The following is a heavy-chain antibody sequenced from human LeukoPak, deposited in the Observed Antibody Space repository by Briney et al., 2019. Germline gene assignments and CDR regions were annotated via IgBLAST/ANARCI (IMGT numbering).Heavy chain of an antibody. J-gene: IGHJ4*02. V-gene: IGHV1-2*02. Sequence: ASVKVSCKASGYTFTGYYMHWVRQAPGQGLEWMGWINPNSGGTNYAQKFQGRVTMTRDTSISTAYMELSRLRPDDTAVYYCARDNCSGGSCYRYFDYWGQGTLVTASS. CDR3: ARDNCSGGSCYRYFDY. CDR2: INPNSGGT. D-gene: IGHD2-15*01. CDR1: GYTFTGYY.